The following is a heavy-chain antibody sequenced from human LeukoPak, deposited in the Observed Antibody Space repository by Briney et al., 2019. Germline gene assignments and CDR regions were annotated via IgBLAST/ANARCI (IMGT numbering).Heavy chain of an antibody. J-gene: IGHJ4*02. CDR3: ARGTAIQPAVTGVDY. D-gene: IGHD2-2*01. Sequence: GASVKVSCKASGYTFTSYYMHWVRQAPGQGLEWMGIINPSGGSTSYAQKFQGRVTMTRDTSTSTVYMELSSLKSEDTAVYYCARGTAIQPAVTGVDYWGQGPLFTFS. CDR2: INPSGGST. V-gene: IGHV1-46*01. CDR1: GYTFTSYY.